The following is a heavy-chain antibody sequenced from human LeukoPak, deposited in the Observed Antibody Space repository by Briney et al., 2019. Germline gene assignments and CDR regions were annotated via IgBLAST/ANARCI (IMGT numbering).Heavy chain of an antibody. CDR1: GFTFSSYA. CDR3: ARAPPRRDY. V-gene: IGHV3-30-3*01. J-gene: IGHJ4*02. Sequence: GRSLRLSCAASGFTFSSYAMHWVRQAPGKGLEWVAVISYDGSNKYYADSVKGRFTISRDNSKNTLYLQMNSLRAEDTAVYYCARAPPRRDYWGQGTLVTVSS. CDR2: ISYDGSNK.